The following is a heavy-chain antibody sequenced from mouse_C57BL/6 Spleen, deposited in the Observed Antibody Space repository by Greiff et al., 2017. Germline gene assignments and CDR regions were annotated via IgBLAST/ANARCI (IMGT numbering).Heavy chain of an antibody. CDR1: GYAFSSYW. CDR2: IYPGDGDT. D-gene: IGHD1-1*01. J-gene: IGHJ2*01. CDR3: ARSGYGSSYGFDY. V-gene: IGHV1-80*01. Sequence: VQLQQSGAELVKPGASVKISCKAPGYAFSSYWMNWVKQRPGKGLEWIGQIYPGDGDTNYNGKFKGKATLTADKSSSTAYMQLSSLTSEDSAVYFCARSGYGSSYGFDYWGQGTTLTVSS.